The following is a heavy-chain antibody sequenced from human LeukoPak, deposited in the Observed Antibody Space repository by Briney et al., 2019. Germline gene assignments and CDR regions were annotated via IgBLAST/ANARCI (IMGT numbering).Heavy chain of an antibody. CDR2: IWDDGSNK. V-gene: IGHV3-33*01. CDR1: GFTFNNYA. Sequence: GGSLRLSCAASGFTFNNYAMHWVRQAPGKGLEWVAVIWDDGSNKYYADSVKGRFTFSRDNSKNTLYLQMNTLRAEDTAVYFCARGGGRGYNWNDLGDWGQGTLVTVSS. D-gene: IGHD1-1*01. J-gene: IGHJ4*02. CDR3: ARGGGRGYNWNDLGD.